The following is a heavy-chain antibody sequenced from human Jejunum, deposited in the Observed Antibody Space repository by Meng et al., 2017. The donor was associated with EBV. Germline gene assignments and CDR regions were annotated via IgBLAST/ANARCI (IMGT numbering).Heavy chain of an antibody. V-gene: IGHV4-34*01. J-gene: IGHJ4*02. D-gene: IGHD4-17*01. CDR3: ARAVYCDSAYS. CDR1: GGSFSGCQ. Sequence: QVQLHQCGAGLLKPSETRSLTCAVSGGSFSGCQWTWIRQPPGKGLEWMVEINHRGKTNYSPSLKSRVTISVDTSKNQFSLKLSSMTAADTAVYYCARAVYCDSAYSWGQGTLVTVSS. CDR2: INHRGKT.